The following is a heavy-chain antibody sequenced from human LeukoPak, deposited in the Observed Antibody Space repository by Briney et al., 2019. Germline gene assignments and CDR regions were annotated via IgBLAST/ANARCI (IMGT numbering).Heavy chain of an antibody. CDR1: GFTFSNYG. V-gene: IGHV3-30*02. CDR2: ISFDGSQK. J-gene: IGHJ4*02. D-gene: IGHD1-26*01. CDR3: ARDGTGGAACFDY. Sequence: PGGSLRLSCAASGFTFSNYGMHWVRQAPGKGLEWVALISFDGSQKYYADSVKGRFTISRDNSKSTVYLQMNSLRVEDAAVYYCARDGTGGAACFDYWGQGTLVTVSS.